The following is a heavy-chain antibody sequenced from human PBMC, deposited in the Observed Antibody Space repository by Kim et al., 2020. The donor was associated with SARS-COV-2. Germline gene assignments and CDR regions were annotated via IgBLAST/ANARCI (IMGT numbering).Heavy chain of an antibody. J-gene: IGHJ6*02. CDR2: IYSGGST. CDR1: GFTVSSNY. D-gene: IGHD6-6*01. Sequence: GGSLRLSCAASGFTVSSNYMSWVRQAPGKGLEWVSVIYSGGSTYYADSVKGRFTISRDNSKNTLYLQMNSLRAEDTAVYYCARGQVARQLGVSPHYYYYGMDVWGQGTTVTVSS. CDR3: ARGQVARQLGVSPHYYYYGMDV. V-gene: IGHV3-53*01.